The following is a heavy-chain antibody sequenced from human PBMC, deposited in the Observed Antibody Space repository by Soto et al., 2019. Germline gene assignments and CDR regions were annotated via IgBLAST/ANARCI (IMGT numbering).Heavy chain of an antibody. J-gene: IGHJ2*01. V-gene: IGHV1-18*01. CDR1: GYTFTSYG. Sequence: QVQLVQSGAEVKKPGASVKVSCKASGYTFTSYGISWVRQAPGQGLEWMGWISAYNGNTNYAQKLQGRVTMTTDTSTSTAYMELRSLRSDDTAVYYCARDHPYYDFWSGYYGYFDLWGRGTLVTFSS. CDR2: ISAYNGNT. CDR3: ARDHPYYDFWSGYYGYFDL. D-gene: IGHD3-3*01.